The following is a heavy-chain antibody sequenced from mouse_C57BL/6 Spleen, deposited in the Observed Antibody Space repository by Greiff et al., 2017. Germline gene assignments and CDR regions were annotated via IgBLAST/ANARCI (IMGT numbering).Heavy chain of an antibody. J-gene: IGHJ4*01. CDR3: ASLRQSAMDD. CDR2: IRNKGNGYTT. CDR1: GFTFTDYY. Sequence: EVQLVESGGGLVQPGGSLSLSCAASGFTFTDYYMSWVRQPPGKALEWLGFIRNKGNGYTTEYSASVKGRFTISRDNCQSILYLQMNALRAEASDTYYCASLRQSAMDDWGQGTSVTVSS. V-gene: IGHV7-3*01. D-gene: IGHD2-12*01.